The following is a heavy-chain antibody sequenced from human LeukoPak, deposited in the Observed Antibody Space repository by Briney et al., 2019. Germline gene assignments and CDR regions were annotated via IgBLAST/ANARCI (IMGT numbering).Heavy chain of an antibody. D-gene: IGHD2-2*01. J-gene: IGHJ4*02. V-gene: IGHV3-30*03. CDR1: GFALSNYG. CDR2: ISYDGSNK. CDR3: ARDQGVVVVPAAMPIGY. Sequence: GRSLRLSCAASGFALSNYGMQWVRQAPGKGLEWVAVISYDGSNKYYADSVKGRFTISGDNSKNTLYLQMNSLRAEDTAVYYCARDQGVVVVPAAMPIGYWGQGTLVTVSS.